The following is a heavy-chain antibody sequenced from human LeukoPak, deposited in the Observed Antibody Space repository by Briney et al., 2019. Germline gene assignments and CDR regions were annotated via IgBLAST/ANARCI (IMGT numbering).Heavy chain of an antibody. CDR3: TKVGSYYGSGSDLDY. D-gene: IGHD3-10*01. CDR1: GFTFSSYS. J-gene: IGHJ4*02. V-gene: IGHV3-48*02. CDR2: ISSGGTII. Sequence: PGGSLRLSCAASGFTFSSYSMNWVRQAPGKGLEWVSYISSGGTIIYYADSMKGRFTVSRDNAKNSLYLQMNSLRDEDTAVYYCTKVGSYYGSGSDLDYWGQGTLVTVSS.